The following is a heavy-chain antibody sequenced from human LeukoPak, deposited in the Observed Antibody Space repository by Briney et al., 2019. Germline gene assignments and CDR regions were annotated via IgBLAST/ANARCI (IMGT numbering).Heavy chain of an antibody. J-gene: IGHJ4*02. CDR2: INPSSGGT. D-gene: IGHD3-10*01. V-gene: IGHV1-2*06. Sequence: ASVKVSCKVSGYTFTGYYLHWVRQAPGQGLEWMGRINPSSGGTNYAQKFQGRVTMTRDTSINTAYLDLSSLRSDDTAVYYCARGPSGSDYWGQGTLVIDSS. CDR1: GYTFTGYY. CDR3: ARGPSGSDY.